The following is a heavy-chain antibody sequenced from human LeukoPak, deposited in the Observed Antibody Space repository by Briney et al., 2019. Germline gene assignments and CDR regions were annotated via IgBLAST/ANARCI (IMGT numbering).Heavy chain of an antibody. CDR1: GGSISSSSYY. V-gene: IGHV4-39*01. J-gene: IGHJ4*02. D-gene: IGHD3-10*01. CDR2: IYYSGST. CDR3: ARRYGSGSRRFDY. Sequence: PSETLSLTCTVSGGSISSSSYYWGWIRQPPGKGLEWIGSIYYSGSTYYNPSLKSRVTISVDTSKNQFSPKLSSVTAADTAVYYCARRYGSGSRRFDYWGQGTLVTVSS.